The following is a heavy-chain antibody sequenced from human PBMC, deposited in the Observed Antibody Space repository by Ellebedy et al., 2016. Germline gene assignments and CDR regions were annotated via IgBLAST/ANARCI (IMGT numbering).Heavy chain of an antibody. D-gene: IGHD2-2*01. V-gene: IGHV5-51*01. J-gene: IGHJ4*02. Sequence: GESLKISXTGSGYSFTSYWIGWVRQMPGKGLEWMGIIYPGDSDTRYSPSFQGQVTISADKSISTAYLQWSSLKASDTAMYYCARLDEGYCSSTSCYEGFDYWGQGTLVTVSS. CDR1: GYSFTSYW. CDR3: ARLDEGYCSSTSCYEGFDY. CDR2: IYPGDSDT.